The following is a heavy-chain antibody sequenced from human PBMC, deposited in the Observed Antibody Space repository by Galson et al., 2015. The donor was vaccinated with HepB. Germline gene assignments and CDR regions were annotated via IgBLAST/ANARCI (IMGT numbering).Heavy chain of an antibody. CDR3: VRDWTYDFWSGYFGAFDL. CDR2: ISGNGHDT. D-gene: IGHD3-3*01. J-gene: IGHJ3*01. V-gene: IGHV3-64D*09. Sequence: SLRLSCAASGFTFSKYWMGWVRQAPGKGLEYVSVISGNGHDTYYAESVKGRFSVSRDNSRNWLFLQMSSLRPEDTAVYYCVRDWTYDFWSGYFGAFDLWGQGTLVTVSS. CDR1: GFTFSKYW.